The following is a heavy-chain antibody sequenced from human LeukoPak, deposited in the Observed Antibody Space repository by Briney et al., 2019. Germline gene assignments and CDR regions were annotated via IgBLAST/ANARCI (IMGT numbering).Heavy chain of an antibody. Sequence: GGSLRLSCAASGFTFSSYAMSWVRQAPGKGLDWVSAISGSGGSTYYADSVKGRFTISRDNSKNTLYLQMNSLRAEDTAVYYCAKAGSIAVAGHAFDYWGQGTLVTVSS. CDR1: GFTFSSYA. J-gene: IGHJ4*02. CDR2: ISGSGGST. D-gene: IGHD6-19*01. V-gene: IGHV3-23*01. CDR3: AKAGSIAVAGHAFDY.